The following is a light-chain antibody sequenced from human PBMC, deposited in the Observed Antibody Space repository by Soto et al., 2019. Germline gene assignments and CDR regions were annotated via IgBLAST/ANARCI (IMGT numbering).Light chain of an antibody. CDR2: DVS. V-gene: IGLV2-14*01. CDR1: SSDVGGYNY. Sequence: LTQPASVSGTPGQSITISCTGTSSDVGGYNYVSWYQQRPGKAPKLMIYDVSNRPSGVSNRFSGSKSGNTASLTISGLQAEDEADYYCSSYTSSSTLSYVFGTWTKVTVL. J-gene: IGLJ1*01. CDR3: SSYTSSSTLSYV.